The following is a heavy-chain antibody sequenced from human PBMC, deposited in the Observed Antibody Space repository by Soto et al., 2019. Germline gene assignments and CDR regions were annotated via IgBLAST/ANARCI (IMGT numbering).Heavy chain of an antibody. Sequence: GGSLRLSCAASGFIFSDYYMGWFRQAPGKGLEWLSYISGSGTSTYFADSVKGRFTISRDNSKNTLYLQMDSLRAEDTAVYYCAKHPGIAAAGTFYWGQGTLVTSPQ. CDR1: GFIFSDYY. CDR3: AKHPGIAAAGTFY. J-gene: IGHJ4*02. D-gene: IGHD6-13*01. CDR2: ISGSGTST. V-gene: IGHV3-11*01.